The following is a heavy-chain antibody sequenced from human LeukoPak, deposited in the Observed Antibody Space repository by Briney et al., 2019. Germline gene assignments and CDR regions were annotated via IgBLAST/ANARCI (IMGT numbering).Heavy chain of an antibody. CDR3: ATVDCSGGSCYGSVGWFDP. CDR2: FDPEDGET. D-gene: IGHD2-15*01. Sequence: VASVKVSCKVSGYTLTELSIHWVRQAPGKGLEWMGGFDPEDGETIYAQKFQGRVTMTEDTSTDTAYMELSSLRSEDTAVYYCATVDCSGGSCYGSVGWFDPWGQGTLVTVSS. CDR1: GYTLTELS. V-gene: IGHV1-24*01. J-gene: IGHJ5*02.